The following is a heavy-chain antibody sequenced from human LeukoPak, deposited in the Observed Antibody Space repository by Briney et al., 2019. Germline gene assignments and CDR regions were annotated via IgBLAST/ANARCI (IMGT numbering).Heavy chain of an antibody. D-gene: IGHD3-9*01. CDR1: GFTFSSYW. J-gene: IGHJ4*02. CDR2: IHSDGTTT. CDR3: ARGAPYYDIFIGSSPFYY. Sequence: PGGSLRLSCAASGFTFSSYWLHWVRLTPGKGLVWVSRIHSDGTTTAYADSVKGRFTISRDNAKNTLYLQMNSLRAEDTAVYYCARGAPYYDIFIGSSPFYYWGQGTLVTVSS. V-gene: IGHV3-74*03.